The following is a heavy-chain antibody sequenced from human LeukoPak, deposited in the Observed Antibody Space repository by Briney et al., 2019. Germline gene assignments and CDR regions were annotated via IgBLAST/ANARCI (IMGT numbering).Heavy chain of an antibody. CDR2: INHTGST. CDR1: GGSFSGCY. V-gene: IGHV4-34*01. CDR3: ARSHYYDSSGSHNNWFDP. Sequence: SETLSLTCAVYGGSFSGCYWSWIRQPPGKGLEWIGEINHTGSTNYNPSLKSRVTISVDTSKNQFSLKLSSVTAADTAIYYCARSHYYDSSGSHNNWFDPWGQGTLVTVSS. J-gene: IGHJ5*02. D-gene: IGHD3-22*01.